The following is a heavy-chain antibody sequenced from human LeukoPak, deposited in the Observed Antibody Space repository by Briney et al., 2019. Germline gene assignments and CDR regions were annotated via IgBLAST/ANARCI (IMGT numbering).Heavy chain of an antibody. V-gene: IGHV3-7*01. D-gene: IGHD2-15*01. CDR2: IKQDGGEK. J-gene: IGHJ3*02. CDR1: GFAFSSYW. Sequence: GGSLRLSCVASGFAFSSYWMSWVRQAPGKGPEWVANIKQDGGEKYYVDSVKGRFTISRDNAKNSLFLQMNSLRVEDTAVYYCASLSRAGVPVVVVAATPDAFDIWGQGTMVTVSS. CDR3: ASLSRAGVPVVVVAATPDAFDI.